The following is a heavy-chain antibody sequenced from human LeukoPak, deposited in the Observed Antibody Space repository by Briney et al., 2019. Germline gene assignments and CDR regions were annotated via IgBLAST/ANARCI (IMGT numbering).Heavy chain of an antibody. V-gene: IGHV3-7*01. CDR3: ARRRGYSGYEYGVYFDY. D-gene: IGHD5-12*01. CDR2: IKQDGSEK. Sequence: GGSLRLSCAASGFTFSNAWMSWVRQAPGKGLGWVANIKQDGSEKSYVDSVKGRFTISRDNAKNSLYLQMNSLRAEDTAVYYCARRRGYSGYEYGVYFDYWGQGTLVTVSS. CDR1: GFTFSNAW. J-gene: IGHJ4*02.